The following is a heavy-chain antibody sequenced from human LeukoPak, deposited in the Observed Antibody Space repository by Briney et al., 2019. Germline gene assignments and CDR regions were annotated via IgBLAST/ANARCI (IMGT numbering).Heavy chain of an antibody. D-gene: IGHD1-26*01. V-gene: IGHV7-4-1*02. CDR1: GYTFTNYS. CDR2: INTDTGNP. Sequence: ASVKVSCKASGYTFTNYSMNWVRQAPGQGLEWMGWINTDTGNPTYAQGFTGRFVFSLDTSVSTAYLQISSLKAEDTAVYYCATSWYSGSYTSDYWGQGTLVTVSS. CDR3: ATSWYSGSYTSDY. J-gene: IGHJ4*02.